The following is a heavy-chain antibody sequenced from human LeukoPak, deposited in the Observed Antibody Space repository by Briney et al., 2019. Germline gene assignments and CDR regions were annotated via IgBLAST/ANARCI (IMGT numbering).Heavy chain of an antibody. CDR2: IDYSGST. CDR3: ARGRLIVDIVATPLFFDY. V-gene: IGHV4-59*01. D-gene: IGHD5-12*01. CDR1: GGPISSYH. Sequence: PSETLSLTCTVSGGPISSYHWSWIRQPPGKGLEWIGYIDYSGSTNYNPSLKSRVTISVDTSKNQFSLKLSSVTAADTAVYYCARGRLIVDIVATPLFFDYWGQGTLVTVSS. J-gene: IGHJ4*02.